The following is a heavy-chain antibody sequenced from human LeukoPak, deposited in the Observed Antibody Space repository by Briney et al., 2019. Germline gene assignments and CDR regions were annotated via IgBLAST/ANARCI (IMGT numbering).Heavy chain of an antibody. CDR3: SRDASGSYYNTWFDP. CDR1: GYTFTSYY. Sequence: GASVKVSCKASGYTFTSYYMHWVRQAPGQGLEWMGIINPNGGRTNYAQKFQGRLTMTRDMSTSTVYMELSSLRSEDTAVYYCSRDASGSYYNTWFDPWGQGTLVTVSS. J-gene: IGHJ5*02. D-gene: IGHD3-10*01. CDR2: INPNGGRT. V-gene: IGHV1-46*01.